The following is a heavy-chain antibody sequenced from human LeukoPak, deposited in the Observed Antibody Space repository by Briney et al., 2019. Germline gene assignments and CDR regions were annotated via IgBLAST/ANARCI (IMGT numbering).Heavy chain of an antibody. J-gene: IGHJ4*02. CDR2: ISNDGSNK. CDR3: ARDLGLGRGWYGGDY. D-gene: IGHD6-19*01. CDR1: GFTSSSYA. V-gene: IGHV3-30-3*01. Sequence: GGSLRLSCAASGFTSSSYAMHWVRQAPGKGLEWVAIISNDGSNKYYADSVKGRFTLSRENSKYTVYLQMNSLRAEDTAVYYCARDLGLGRGWYGGDYWGQGTLVTVSS.